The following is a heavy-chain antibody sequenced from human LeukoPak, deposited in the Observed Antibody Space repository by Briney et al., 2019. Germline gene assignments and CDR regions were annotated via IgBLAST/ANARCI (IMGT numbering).Heavy chain of an antibody. CDR1: EFTFSSYG. CDR3: ARGPNYLYYFDY. Sequence: GGSLRLSCAASEFTFSSYGMHWVRQAPGKGLEWVAVIWYDGSNKYYADSVKGRFTISRDNSKNTLYLQMNSLRAEDTAVYYCARGPNYLYYFDYWGQGTLVTVSS. CDR2: IWYDGSNK. J-gene: IGHJ4*02. V-gene: IGHV3-33*01. D-gene: IGHD4/OR15-4a*01.